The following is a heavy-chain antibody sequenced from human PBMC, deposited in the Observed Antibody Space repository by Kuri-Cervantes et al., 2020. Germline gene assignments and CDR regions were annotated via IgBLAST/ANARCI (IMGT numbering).Heavy chain of an antibody. D-gene: IGHD1-1*01. V-gene: IGHV3-30*02. CDR3: ARDRGLERSWFDP. CDR1: GVTFSSYG. CDR2: IRYDGSNK. Sequence: GGSLRLSCAASGVTFSSYGMHWVRQAPGKGLEWVAFIRYDGSNKYYADSVKGRFTISRDNSKNTLYLQMNSLRSEDTAVYYCARDRGLERSWFDPWGQGTLVTVSS. J-gene: IGHJ5*02.